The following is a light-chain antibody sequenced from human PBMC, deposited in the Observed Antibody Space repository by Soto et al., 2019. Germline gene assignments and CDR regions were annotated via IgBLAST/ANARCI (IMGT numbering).Light chain of an antibody. Sequence: EIVMTQSPATLSVSPGERATLSCRASQSVSNDLAWYQQKPGQAPRLLIYGASTRATGIPARFSGSGSGTEFTVTITSLQSEDLAVYYCQQYSKWPLTFGGGTKVEIK. CDR3: QQYSKWPLT. CDR1: QSVSND. J-gene: IGKJ4*01. CDR2: GAS. V-gene: IGKV3-15*01.